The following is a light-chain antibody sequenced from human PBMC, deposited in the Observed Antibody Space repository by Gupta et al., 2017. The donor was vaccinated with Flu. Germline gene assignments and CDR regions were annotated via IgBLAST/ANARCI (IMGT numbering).Light chain of an antibody. Sequence: QSVLTQPPSASGTPGQTVTTSCSGGVFNIGNNYVSWYLQLPGTAPKVLIYRGNQRHSGVPDRFSASKSGNSASLTISGLRPDDESDYYCAAWDNNLNGYVFGTGTKVTVL. CDR1: VFNIGNNY. CDR2: RGN. V-gene: IGLV1-47*01. CDR3: AAWDNNLNGYV. J-gene: IGLJ1*01.